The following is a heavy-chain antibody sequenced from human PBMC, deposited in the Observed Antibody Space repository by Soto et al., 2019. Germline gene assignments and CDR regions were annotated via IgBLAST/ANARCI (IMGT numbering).Heavy chain of an antibody. CDR1: GFTFSSND. J-gene: IGHJ3*01. D-gene: IGHD3-22*01. CDR3: ATRPLLPGAP. V-gene: IGHV3-53*01. CDR2: IYSGGST. Sequence: EVQLVESGGGLIQPGGSLRLSCAASGFTFSSNDMNWVRQAPGKGLEWVSLIYSGGSTYYADSVKGRFTISRDNSKNTLYLQMSSRSAGDTAVSYCATRPLLPGAPWGQGTMVTVSS.